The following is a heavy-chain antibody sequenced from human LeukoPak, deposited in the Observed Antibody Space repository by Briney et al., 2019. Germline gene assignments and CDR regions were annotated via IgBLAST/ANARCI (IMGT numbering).Heavy chain of an antibody. Sequence: GGSLRLSCAASGFTFSSYWMHWVRQAPGKGLEWVSGISWNSGSIGYADSVKGRFTISRDNAKNSLYLQMNSLRAEDMALYYCAKSGAPFIVGATSPFDYWGQGTLVTVSS. CDR2: ISWNSGSI. CDR1: GFTFSSYW. V-gene: IGHV3-9*03. J-gene: IGHJ4*02. CDR3: AKSGAPFIVGATSPFDY. D-gene: IGHD1-26*01.